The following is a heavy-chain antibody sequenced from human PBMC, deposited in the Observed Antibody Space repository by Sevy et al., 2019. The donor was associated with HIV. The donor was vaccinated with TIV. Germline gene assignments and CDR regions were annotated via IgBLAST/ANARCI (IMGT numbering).Heavy chain of an antibody. V-gene: IGHV4-59*01. Sequence: SETLSLTCTVSGGSISSYYWNYIRQPPGKGLEWIGYIYHDGTTNLNPSLKSRVTMSVDPSKNQFSLKLRSVTAADTAVYYCARDRGVGASSLGVWGQGILVTVSS. CDR3: ARDRGVGASSLGV. D-gene: IGHD1-26*01. J-gene: IGHJ4*02. CDR1: GGSISSYY. CDR2: IYHDGTT.